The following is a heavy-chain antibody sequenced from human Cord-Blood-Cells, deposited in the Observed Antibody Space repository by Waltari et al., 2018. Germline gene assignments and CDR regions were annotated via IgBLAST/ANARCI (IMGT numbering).Heavy chain of an antibody. D-gene: IGHD1-1*01. CDR2: INHSGST. CDR3: ARLPNSGYYYYMDV. J-gene: IGHJ6*03. Sequence: AGLLKPSETLSLTCAVYGGSFSGYYWSWIRQPPGKGLEWIGEINHSGSTNYNPSLKSRVTISVDTSKNQFSLKLSSVTAADTAVYYCARLPNSGYYYYMDVWGKGTTVTVSS. CDR1: GGSFSGYY. V-gene: IGHV4-34*01.